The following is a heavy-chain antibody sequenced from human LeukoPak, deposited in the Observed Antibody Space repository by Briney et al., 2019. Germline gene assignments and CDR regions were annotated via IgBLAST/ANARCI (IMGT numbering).Heavy chain of an antibody. CDR3: AREEWGNNFDY. J-gene: IGHJ4*02. Sequence: ASVKVSCKASGYTFTDYYIHWVRQAPGQGLEWMGWINPNSGGTNYAQKFQGRVTMTRDTSINTAYMELSRLRSDDTAVYYCAREEWGNNFDYWGQGTLVTVSS. CDR2: INPNSGGT. V-gene: IGHV1-2*02. CDR1: GYTFTDYY. D-gene: IGHD3-16*01.